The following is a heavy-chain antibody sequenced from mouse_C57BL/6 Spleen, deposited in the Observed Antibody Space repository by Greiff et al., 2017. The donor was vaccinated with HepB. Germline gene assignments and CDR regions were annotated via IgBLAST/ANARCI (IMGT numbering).Heavy chain of an antibody. V-gene: IGHV5-17*01. CDR2: ISSGSSTI. CDR3: AIPYGSSPFAY. Sequence: EVQLVESGGGLVKPGGSLKLSCAASGFTFSDYGMHWVRQAPEKGLEWVAYISSGSSTIYYADTVKGRYTISRDNAKNTAFLQMTSLRSEDTAMYYCAIPYGSSPFAYWGQGTLVTVSA. J-gene: IGHJ3*01. CDR1: GFTFSDYG. D-gene: IGHD1-1*01.